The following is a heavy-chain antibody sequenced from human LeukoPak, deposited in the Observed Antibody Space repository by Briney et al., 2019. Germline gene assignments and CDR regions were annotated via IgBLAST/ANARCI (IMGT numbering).Heavy chain of an antibody. CDR3: ARLYGSASEAFDI. Sequence: PSQTLSLTCTVSGGSISSGSYYWSWIRQPAGKGLEWIGRIYTSGSTNYNPSLKSRVTISVDTSKNQFSLKLSSVTAADTAVYYCARLYGSASEAFDIWGQGTMVTVSS. CDR1: GGSISSGSYY. CDR2: IYTSGST. J-gene: IGHJ3*02. V-gene: IGHV4-61*02. D-gene: IGHD1-1*01.